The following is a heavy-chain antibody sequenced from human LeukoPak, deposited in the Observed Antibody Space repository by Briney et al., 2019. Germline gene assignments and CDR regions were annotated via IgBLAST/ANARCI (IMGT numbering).Heavy chain of an antibody. D-gene: IGHD2-2*02. CDR1: GFTFSIYA. CDR2: ISGSGDST. Sequence: GGSLRLSCAASGFTFSIYAMTWVRQAPGKGLEWVSAISGSGDSTYYADSVKGRFTISRDNSKSTLYLQMNSLRPEDTAVYYCARYCIHTSCYTDSVGYYYGMDVWGQGTAVTVSS. CDR3: ARYCIHTSCYTDSVGYYYGMDV. J-gene: IGHJ6*02. V-gene: IGHV3-23*01.